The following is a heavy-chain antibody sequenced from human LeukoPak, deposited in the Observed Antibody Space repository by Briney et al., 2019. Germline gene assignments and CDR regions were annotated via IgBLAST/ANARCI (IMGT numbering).Heavy chain of an antibody. V-gene: IGHV3-23*01. CDR2: ISGSGGST. Sequence: TGGSLRLSCAASGFTFSSYAMSWVRQAPGKGLERVSAISGSGGSTYYADSVKGRFTISRDNSKNTLYLQMNSLRAEDTAVYYCAKLDSSGWFPWGYWGQGTLVTVSS. CDR3: AKLDSSGWFPWGY. CDR1: GFTFSSYA. D-gene: IGHD6-19*01. J-gene: IGHJ4*02.